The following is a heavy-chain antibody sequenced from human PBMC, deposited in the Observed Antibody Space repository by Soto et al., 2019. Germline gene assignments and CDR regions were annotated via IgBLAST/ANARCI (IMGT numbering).Heavy chain of an antibody. CDR1: GGSISSYY. CDR3: AREGGPNYDFWSGYSLTQYYYYGMDV. V-gene: IGHV4-59*01. Sequence: PSETLSLTCTVSGGSISSYYWSWIRQPPGKGLEWIGYIYYSGSTNYNPSLKSRVTMTRDTSISTAYMELSRLRSDDTAVYYCAREGGPNYDFWSGYSLTQYYYYGMDVWGQGTTVTSP. J-gene: IGHJ6*02. CDR2: IYYSGST. D-gene: IGHD3-3*01.